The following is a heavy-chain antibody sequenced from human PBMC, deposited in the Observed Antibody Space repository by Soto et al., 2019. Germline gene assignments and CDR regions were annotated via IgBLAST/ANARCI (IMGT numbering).Heavy chain of an antibody. CDR1: GGTFSNYA. V-gene: IGHV1-69*12. CDR3: ARDLLWFCYTYGDV. CDR2: IIPIDATV. J-gene: IGHJ6*01. D-gene: IGHD2-15*01. Sequence: QVQLVQSGAEVKKPGSSVKVSCKASGGTFSNYALISWVRQAPGQGLEWMGGIIPIDATVNYAQKFKGRITITADESTTTAYMDLGSLRSEDTAVYYCARDLLWFCYTYGDVWGQGTTVTVSS.